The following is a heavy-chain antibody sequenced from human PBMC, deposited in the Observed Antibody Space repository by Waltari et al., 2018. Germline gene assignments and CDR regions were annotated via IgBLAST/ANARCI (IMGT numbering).Heavy chain of an antibody. CDR3: ARDRGGGLYLDS. CDR2: VKRGGGP. J-gene: IGHJ4*02. Sequence: QLQLHESGPGLVKPSGTLSLTCVVSGDSMISNYFCGWVRQSPEKGLEWIGQVKRGGGPNYSTSLASRVIMSLDTSITHFSLNMHSATAADTAVYYCARDRGGGLYLDSWGRGILVSVSP. CDR1: GDSMISNYF. V-gene: IGHV4-4*02. D-gene: IGHD2-15*01.